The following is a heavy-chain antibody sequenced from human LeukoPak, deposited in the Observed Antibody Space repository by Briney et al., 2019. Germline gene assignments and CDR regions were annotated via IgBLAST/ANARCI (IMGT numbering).Heavy chain of an antibody. CDR2: IIPILGIA. CDR1: GGIFSRFA. Sequence: SVNVSCKASGGIFSRFAISWVRQAPGQGLEWMGRIIPILGIANYAQKFQGRVTITADKSTSTAYMELSSLRSEDTAVYYCASDYGGDRYFDLWGRGTLVTVSS. D-gene: IGHD4-23*01. CDR3: ASDYGGDRYFDL. J-gene: IGHJ2*01. V-gene: IGHV1-69*04.